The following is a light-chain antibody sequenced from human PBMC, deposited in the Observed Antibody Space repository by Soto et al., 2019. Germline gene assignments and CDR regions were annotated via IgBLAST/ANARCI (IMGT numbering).Light chain of an antibody. CDR1: SSDVGKYNS. CDR3: KSYAGSNTYV. J-gene: IGLJ1*01. CDR2: EVV. V-gene: IGLV2-8*01. Sequence: QSVLTQPPSASGSPGQSVTISCTGTSSDVGKYNSVSWYQHHPGKAPRLIIYEVVQRPSGVPDRFSGSKSGNTASLTVSGLQAADEADYFCKSYAGSNTYVFGSGTKVTVL.